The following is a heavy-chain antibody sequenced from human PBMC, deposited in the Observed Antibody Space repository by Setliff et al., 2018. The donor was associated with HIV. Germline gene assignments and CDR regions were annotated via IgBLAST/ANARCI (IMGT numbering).Heavy chain of an antibody. CDR3: ARDIRGSNNWFDP. V-gene: IGHV4-61*02. CDR2: IYISGST. J-gene: IGHJ5*02. CDR1: GGSISSGNYY. D-gene: IGHD3-16*01. Sequence: SETLSLTCTVSGGSISSGNYYWNWIRQPAGKGLEWIGRIYISGSTNYNPFLESRVTISLDTSKNQFSLKLRSVTAADTAVYYCARDIRGSNNWFDPWGQGTLVTVSS.